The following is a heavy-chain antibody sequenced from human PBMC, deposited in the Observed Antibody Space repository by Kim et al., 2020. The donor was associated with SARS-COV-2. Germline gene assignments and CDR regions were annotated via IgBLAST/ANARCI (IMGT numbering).Heavy chain of an antibody. CDR3: VKPSMGSGWYFSSYFDY. CDR1: GFTFSSYA. D-gene: IGHD6-19*01. J-gene: IGHJ4*02. Sequence: GGSLRLSCSASGFTFSSYAMHWVRQAPGKGLEYVSAISSNGGSTYYADSVKGRFTISRDNSKNTLYLQMSSLRAEDTAVYYCVKPSMGSGWYFSSYFDYWGQGTLVTVSS. CDR2: ISSNGGST. V-gene: IGHV3-64D*09.